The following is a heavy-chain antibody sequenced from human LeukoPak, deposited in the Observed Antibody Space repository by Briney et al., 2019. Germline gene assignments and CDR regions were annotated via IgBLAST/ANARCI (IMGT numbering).Heavy chain of an antibody. V-gene: IGHV4-34*01. Sequence: SETLSLTCVVNGGSFTGLFWSWIRQAPGKGLEWIGEINHFGSTNYSPSLKSRVTISVDASKNQFSLKLSSVTAADTAVYYCAREKLWGGFDPWGQGTLVTVSS. CDR3: AREKLWGGFDP. D-gene: IGHD3-16*01. CDR1: GGSFTGLF. J-gene: IGHJ5*02. CDR2: INHFGST.